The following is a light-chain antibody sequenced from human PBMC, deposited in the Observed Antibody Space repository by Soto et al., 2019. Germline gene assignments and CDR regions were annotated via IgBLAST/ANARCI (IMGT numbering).Light chain of an antibody. Sequence: DIVITQCPLSLPVTPGEPASISCRSSQSLLHSNGYNYLDWYLQKPGQSPQLLIYLGSNRASGVPDRFSGSGSGTDFTLKISRVEAEDVGVYYCMQALQTPFTFGQGTRLEIK. J-gene: IGKJ5*01. CDR1: QSLLHSNGYNY. V-gene: IGKV2-28*01. CDR3: MQALQTPFT. CDR2: LGS.